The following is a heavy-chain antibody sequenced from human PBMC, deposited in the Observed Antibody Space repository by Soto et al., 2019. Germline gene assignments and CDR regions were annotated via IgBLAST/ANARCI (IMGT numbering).Heavy chain of an antibody. J-gene: IGHJ4*02. CDR3: ATAFNYYDSSGSRGQTG. V-gene: IGHV3-30*02. CDR1: GFTFSSYG. Sequence: LGGSLRLSCAASGFTFSSYGMHWVRQAPGKGLEWVAVIRYDGSNKYYADSVKGRFTISRDNSKNTLYLQMNSLRAEDTAVYYCATAFNYYDSSGSRGQTGWGQGTLVTVSS. CDR2: IRYDGSNK. D-gene: IGHD3-22*01.